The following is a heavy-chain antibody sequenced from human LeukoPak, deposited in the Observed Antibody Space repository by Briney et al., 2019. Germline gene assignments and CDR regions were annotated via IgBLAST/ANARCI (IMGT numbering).Heavy chain of an antibody. V-gene: IGHV1-18*04. Sequence: GASVKVSCKASGYTFTDYYMHWVRQAPGQGLEWMGWISAYNGNTNYAQKLQGRVTMTTDTSTSTAYMELRSLRSDDTAVYYCAREVHYGMDVWGQGTTVTVSS. CDR1: GYTFTDYY. CDR2: ISAYNGNT. D-gene: IGHD4/OR15-4a*01. CDR3: AREVHYGMDV. J-gene: IGHJ6*02.